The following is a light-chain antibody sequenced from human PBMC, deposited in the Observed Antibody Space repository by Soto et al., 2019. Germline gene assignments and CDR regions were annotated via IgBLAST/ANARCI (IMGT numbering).Light chain of an antibody. CDR2: EVT. V-gene: IGLV2-23*02. Sequence: QSALTQPASVSGSPGQSITISCTGTRSDVGSYNSVAWYQQHPGKAPRVMIFEVTKRPSGISNRFSGSKSGNTASLTISGLQAEDEADYCCFSYAGSSTWVFGGGTKVTVL. J-gene: IGLJ3*02. CDR1: RSDVGSYNS. CDR3: FSYAGSSTWV.